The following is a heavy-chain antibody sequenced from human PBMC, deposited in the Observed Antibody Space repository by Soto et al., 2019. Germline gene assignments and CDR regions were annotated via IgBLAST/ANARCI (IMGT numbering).Heavy chain of an antibody. D-gene: IGHD4-17*01. Sequence: SETLSLTCAVYGGSFSGYYWSWIRQPPGKGLEWIGEINHSGSTNYNPSLKSRVTISVDTSKNQFSLKLSSVTAADTAVYYCARGYPSTVNHYYYYMDVWGKGTTVTVSS. V-gene: IGHV4-34*01. CDR2: INHSGST. CDR1: GGSFSGYY. CDR3: ARGYPSTVNHYYYYMDV. J-gene: IGHJ6*03.